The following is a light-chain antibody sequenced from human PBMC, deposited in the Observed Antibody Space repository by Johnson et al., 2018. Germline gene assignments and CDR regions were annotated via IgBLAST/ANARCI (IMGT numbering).Light chain of an antibody. V-gene: IGLV1-51*02. J-gene: IGLJ1*01. CDR2: ENN. CDR3: GTWDSSLSAGNV. CDR1: SSNIGNNY. Sequence: QSVLTQPPSVSAAPGQKVTISCSGSSSNIGNNYVSWYQQLPGTAPKLLIYENNKRPSGIPDRLSGSKSGTSATLAITALQTGDEADYYCGTWDSSLSAGNVFGTGTKVTVL.